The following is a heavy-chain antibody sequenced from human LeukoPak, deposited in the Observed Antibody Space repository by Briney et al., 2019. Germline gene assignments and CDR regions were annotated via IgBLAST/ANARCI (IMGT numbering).Heavy chain of an antibody. CDR3: ATSVEMATADY. D-gene: IGHD5-24*01. CDR2: INSDGSST. V-gene: IGHV3-74*01. CDR1: GFTFSSYW. Sequence: GGSLRLSCAASGFTFSSYWMHWVRQAPGKGLVWVSRINSDGSSTIYADSVKGRFTISRDNAKNTLYLQMNSLRAEDTAVYYCATSVEMATADYWGQGTLVTVSS. J-gene: IGHJ4*02.